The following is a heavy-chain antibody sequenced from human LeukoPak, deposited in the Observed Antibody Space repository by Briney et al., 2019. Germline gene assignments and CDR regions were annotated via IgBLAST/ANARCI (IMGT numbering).Heavy chain of an antibody. CDR3: AKRMAYTADAFYI. D-gene: IGHD5-24*01. J-gene: IGHJ3*02. CDR2: ICGSGGNT. Sequence: GGSLRLSCAASGFTFSSYGMSWVRQVPGKGLEWVSAICGSGGNTFYADSVKGRFTISRDNSKNTLYMQMNILRAEDTSVYYCAKRMAYTADAFYIRGQGTNVPVP. V-gene: IGHV3-23*01. CDR1: GFTFSSYG.